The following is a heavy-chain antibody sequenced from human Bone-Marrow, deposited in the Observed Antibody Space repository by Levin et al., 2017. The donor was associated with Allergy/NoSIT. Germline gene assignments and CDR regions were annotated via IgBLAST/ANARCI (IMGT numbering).Heavy chain of an antibody. D-gene: IGHD2-21*02. CDR2: IMPIFVTP. V-gene: IGHV1-69*13. CDR1: GGTFSSDA. J-gene: IGHJ4*02. CDR3: ARSNCGGDCYSPFDA. Sequence: SVKVSCKASGGTFSSDAISWVRQAPGRGLERMGGIMPIFVTPNYAQKFQYRVTITADESTTTAYMELSSLRVEDTAIYYCARSNCGGDCYSPFDAWGQGTLVTVSS.